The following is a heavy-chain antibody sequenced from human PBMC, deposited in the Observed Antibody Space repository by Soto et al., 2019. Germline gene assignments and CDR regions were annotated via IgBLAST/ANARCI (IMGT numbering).Heavy chain of an antibody. V-gene: IGHV3-23*01. J-gene: IGHJ4*02. CDR3: ARDLGYSYGYWVGY. CDR2: ITDSGDNT. CDR1: GFTFSSYA. D-gene: IGHD5-18*01. Sequence: EVQLLDSGGGLAQPGGSLRLSCAASGFTFSSYAMIWVRQAPGKGLEWVSAITDSGDNTYYAASVKGRFTISRDNYKNTLYLQMNSLRADDTAVYYCARDLGYSYGYWVGYWGQGTLVTVSS.